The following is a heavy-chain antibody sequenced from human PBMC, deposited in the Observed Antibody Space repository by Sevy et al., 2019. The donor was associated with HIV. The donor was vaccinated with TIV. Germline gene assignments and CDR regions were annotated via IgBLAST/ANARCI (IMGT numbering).Heavy chain of an antibody. Sequence: GVSLRLSCAASGFTFSGSAMHWVRQASGKGLEWVGRIRSKANSYAKAYAASVKGRFTISRDDSKNTAYLQMNSLKTEDTAVYYCTRHNPGSGSYSTWGQGTLVTVSS. CDR2: IRSKANSYAK. D-gene: IGHD3-10*01. J-gene: IGHJ5*02. V-gene: IGHV3-73*01. CDR3: TRHNPGSGSYST. CDR1: GFTFSGSA.